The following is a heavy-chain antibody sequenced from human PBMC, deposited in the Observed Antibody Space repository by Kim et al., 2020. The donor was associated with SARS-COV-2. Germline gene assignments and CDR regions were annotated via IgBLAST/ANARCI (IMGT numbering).Heavy chain of an antibody. CDR3: ARGVVYYDSSGYSNWFDP. CDR2: IYYSGST. CDR1: GGSISSYY. D-gene: IGHD3-22*01. V-gene: IGHV4-59*01. J-gene: IGHJ5*02. Sequence: SETLSLTCTVSGGSISSYYWSWIRQPPGKGLEWIGYIYYSGSTNYNPSLKSRVTISVDTSKNQFSLKLSSVTAADTAVYYCARGVVYYDSSGYSNWFDPWGQGTLVTVSS.